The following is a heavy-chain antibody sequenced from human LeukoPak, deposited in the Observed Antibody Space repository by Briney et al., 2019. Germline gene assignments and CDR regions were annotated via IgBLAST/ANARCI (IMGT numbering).Heavy chain of an antibody. CDR3: ARYHYYGMDV. V-gene: IGHV4-31*03. J-gene: IGHJ6*02. CDR2: IYYSGST. Sequence: SETLSLTCTVSGGSISSGGYYWSWIRQHPGKGLEWIGYIYYSGSTNYNPSLKSRVTISVDTSKNQFSLKLSSVTAADTAVYYCARYHYYGMDVWGQGTTVTVSS. CDR1: GGSISSGGYY.